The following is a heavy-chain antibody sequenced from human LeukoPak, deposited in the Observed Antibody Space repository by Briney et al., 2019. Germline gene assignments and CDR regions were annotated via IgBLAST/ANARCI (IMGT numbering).Heavy chain of an antibody. V-gene: IGHV3-7*01. Sequence: GGSLRLSCAAPGFTFSSYWMSWVRQAPGKGLEWVANIKQDGSEKYYVDSVKGRFTISRDNAKNSLYLQMNSLRAEDTAVYYCARDQEAMGDYYFDYWGQGTLVTVSS. J-gene: IGHJ4*02. CDR3: ARDQEAMGDYYFDY. CDR2: IKQDGSEK. CDR1: GFTFSSYW. D-gene: IGHD3-16*01.